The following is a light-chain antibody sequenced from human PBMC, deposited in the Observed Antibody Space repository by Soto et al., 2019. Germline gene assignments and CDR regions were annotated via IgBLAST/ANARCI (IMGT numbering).Light chain of an antibody. CDR3: QQYGTSPIT. Sequence: EIVLTQSPGTLSLSPGERATLSCRASQSFSSYLAWYQQEPGQAPRLLIYGASSRATGIPDRFSGSGSGTDFTLTISRLEPEDFAVYYCQQYGTSPITFGQGTRLEIK. V-gene: IGKV3-20*01. J-gene: IGKJ5*01. CDR1: QSFSSY. CDR2: GAS.